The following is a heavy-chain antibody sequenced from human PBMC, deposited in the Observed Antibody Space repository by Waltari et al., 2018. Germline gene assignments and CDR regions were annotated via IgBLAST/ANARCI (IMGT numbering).Heavy chain of an antibody. J-gene: IGHJ6*02. CDR2: IYYSGST. V-gene: IGHV4-59*11. D-gene: IGHD3-10*01. CDR1: GGSISSHY. CDR3: ARSWWDYYGSGSQDV. Sequence: QVQLQESGPGLVKPSETLSLTCTVSGGSISSHYWRWIRQPPGKGLEWIGYIYYSGSTNYNPSLKSRVTISVDTSKNQFSLKLSSVTAADTAVYYCARSWWDYYGSGSQDVWGQGTTVTVSS.